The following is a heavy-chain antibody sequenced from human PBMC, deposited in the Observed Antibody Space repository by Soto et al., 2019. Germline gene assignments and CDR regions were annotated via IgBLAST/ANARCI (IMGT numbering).Heavy chain of an antibody. D-gene: IGHD3-22*01. CDR2: ISHDGSKR. CDR3: ASRNYYDSSGYAFDI. V-gene: IGHV3-30*03. Sequence: PGGSLRLSCAASGFTFRSHGMHWVRQAPGKGLEWVAVISHDGSKRYYVDSVKGRFTISRDNSKNTLYLQMNSLRAEDMAMYYCASRNYYDSSGYAFDIWGQGTTVTVSS. CDR1: GFTFRSHG. J-gene: IGHJ3*02.